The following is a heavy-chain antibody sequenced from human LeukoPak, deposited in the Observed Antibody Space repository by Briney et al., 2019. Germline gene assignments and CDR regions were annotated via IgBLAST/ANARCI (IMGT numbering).Heavy chain of an antibody. V-gene: IGHV4-4*02. D-gene: IGHD1-26*01. CDR2: IYHGDST. CDR1: GGSISGSNW. J-gene: IGHJ4*02. CDR3: ARDSGSYSFDC. Sequence: SGTLSLTCAVSGGSISGSNWWSWVRQPPGKGLEWIGEIYHGDSTNYTPSLKSRVSISVDTSKNHFSLKLTSVTAADTAVYYCARDSGSYSFDCWGQGTLVTVSS.